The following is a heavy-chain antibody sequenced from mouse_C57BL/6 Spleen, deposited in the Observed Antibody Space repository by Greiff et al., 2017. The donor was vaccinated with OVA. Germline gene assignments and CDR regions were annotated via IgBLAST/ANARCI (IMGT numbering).Heavy chain of an antibody. CDR1: GYTFTSYW. CDR3: ARRIITTVPYFDY. D-gene: IGHD1-1*01. CDR2: IDPSDSYT. V-gene: IGHV1-69*01. Sequence: QVQLQQPGAELVMPGASVKLSCKASGYTFTSYWMHWVKQRPGQGLEWIGDIDPSDSYTNYNQKFKGKSTLTVDKSSSTAYMQLSSLTSEDSAVYYCARRIITTVPYFDYWGQGTTLTVSS. J-gene: IGHJ2*01.